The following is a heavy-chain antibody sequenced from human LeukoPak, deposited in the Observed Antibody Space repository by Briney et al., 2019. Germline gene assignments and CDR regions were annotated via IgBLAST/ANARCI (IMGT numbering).Heavy chain of an antibody. D-gene: IGHD6-19*01. J-gene: IGHJ4*02. CDR2: TYYRSAWYT. V-gene: IGHV6-1*01. CDR3: ARGIPVAGFDY. CDR1: GYTVSRDSAT. Sequence: RSQTLSLTCDISGYTVSRDSATWNWIRQSPSRGLEWLGRTYYRSAWYTDYAVSVQSRITIKPDTSTNQFSLQLYSLTPEDTAVYYCARGIPVAGFDYWGQGTLVTVSS.